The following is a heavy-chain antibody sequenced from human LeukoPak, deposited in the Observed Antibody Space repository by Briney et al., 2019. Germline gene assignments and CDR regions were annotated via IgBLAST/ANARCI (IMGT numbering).Heavy chain of an antibody. D-gene: IGHD1-1*01. V-gene: IGHV1-46*01. Sequence: ASVKVSCKASGYTFTGYYMHWVRQAPGQGLEWMGIINPSGGSTSYAQKFQGRVTMTRDMSTSTVYMELSSLRSEDTAVYYCARDRVLNDRDWYFDLWGRGTLVTVSS. CDR1: GYTFTGYY. CDR2: INPSGGST. J-gene: IGHJ2*01. CDR3: ARDRVLNDRDWYFDL.